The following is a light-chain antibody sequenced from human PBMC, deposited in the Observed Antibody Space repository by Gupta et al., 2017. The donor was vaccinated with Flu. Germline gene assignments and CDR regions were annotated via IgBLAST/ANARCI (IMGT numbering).Light chain of an antibody. CDR1: SGDVGGYNY. CDR3: GSFADGRYV. V-gene: IGLV2-8*01. CDR2: EVS. J-gene: IGLJ1*01. Sequence: QAVTISCTGPSGDVGGYNYVSWYQHHPGKAPKLSIYEVSRRPSGVPDRFSASKSGSTASLTVSGLQAEDEADYYCGSFADGRYVFGTGTKVTVL.